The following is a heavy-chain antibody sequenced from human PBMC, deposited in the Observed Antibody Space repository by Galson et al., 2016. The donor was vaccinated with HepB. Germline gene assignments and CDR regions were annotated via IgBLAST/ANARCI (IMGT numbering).Heavy chain of an antibody. CDR3: ARGSRRGVLRFLEWFGGYGMDV. V-gene: IGHV4-39*07. D-gene: IGHD3-3*01. J-gene: IGHJ6*02. Sequence: SETLSLTCTVSGGSIASGNYYWGWIRLPPGKGLEWIGEINHSGSTNYNPSLKSRVTISVDTSKNQFSLKLSSVTAADTAVYYCARGSRRGVLRFLEWFGGYGMDVWGQGTTVTVSS. CDR1: GGSIASGNYY. CDR2: INHSGST.